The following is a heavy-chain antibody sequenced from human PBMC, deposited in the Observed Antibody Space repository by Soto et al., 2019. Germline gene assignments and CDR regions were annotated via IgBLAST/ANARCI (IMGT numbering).Heavy chain of an antibody. J-gene: IGHJ6*01. CDR2: ISYDGGNE. V-gene: IGHV3-30-3*01. Sequence: RGSLRVACASSGFTFSSYAMHWVRQAPGKGLEWVTIISYDGGNEYYADSVKGRFTISRDNSKNTLYLQMNSLRPEDTAVYYCAAKPPGYYYAMDVWGHGTTVTGSS. CDR3: AAKPPGYYYAMDV. CDR1: GFTFSSYA.